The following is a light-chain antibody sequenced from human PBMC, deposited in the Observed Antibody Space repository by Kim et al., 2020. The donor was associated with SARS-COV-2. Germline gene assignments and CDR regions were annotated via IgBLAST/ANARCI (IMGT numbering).Light chain of an antibody. CDR1: QSIDAS. Sequence: PGAGATLSCRASQSIDASLAWYQQRPGQAPRLLIYDASNRATGVPARFSGSGSGTDFTLTISSLQSEDFAVYYCQQRSNWPPALTFGGGTKVDIK. CDR2: DAS. V-gene: IGKV3-11*01. J-gene: IGKJ4*01. CDR3: QQRSNWPPALT.